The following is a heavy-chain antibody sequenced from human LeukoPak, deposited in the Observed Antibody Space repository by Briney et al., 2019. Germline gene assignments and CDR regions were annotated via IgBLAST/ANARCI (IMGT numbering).Heavy chain of an antibody. CDR1: GFTFSSYA. V-gene: IGHV3-30*18. J-gene: IGHJ5*02. CDR3: AKDGCRITSCHVLVDP. D-gene: IGHD2-2*01. Sequence: PGGSLRLSCSASGFTFSSYAMHWVRQAPGKGLEWVAVISYDGSNKYFADSVKGRFTISRDNSKNTLYLQMNGLRAEDTAVYYCAKDGCRITSCHVLVDPWGLGTLVTVSS. CDR2: ISYDGSNK.